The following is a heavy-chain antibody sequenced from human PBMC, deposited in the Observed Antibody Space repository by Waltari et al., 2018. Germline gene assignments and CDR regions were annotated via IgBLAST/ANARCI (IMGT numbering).Heavy chain of an antibody. D-gene: IGHD2-15*01. CDR1: GGSISSGDYY. CDR3: ARGGYCSGGSCYSRFGDYYYMDV. V-gene: IGHV4-30-4*08. Sequence: QVQLQESGPGLVKPSQTLSLTCTVSGGSISSGDYYWSWIRQPPGKGLEWIGYIYYSGSTYSNPSLNSRVTISVDTSKNQFSLKLSSVTAADTAVYYCARGGYCSGGSCYSRFGDYYYMDVWGKGTTVTVSS. J-gene: IGHJ6*03. CDR2: IYYSGST.